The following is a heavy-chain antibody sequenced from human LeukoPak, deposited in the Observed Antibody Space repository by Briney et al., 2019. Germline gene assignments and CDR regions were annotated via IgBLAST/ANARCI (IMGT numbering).Heavy chain of an antibody. CDR3: AKVGPYSMLYDY. V-gene: IGHV1-69*13. J-gene: IGHJ4*02. CDR2: IIPIFGTA. D-gene: IGHD1-26*01. CDR1: GGTFSSYA. Sequence: SVKVSCKASGGTFSSYAISWVRQAPGQGLEWMGGIIPIFGTANYAQKFQGRVTITADESTSTAYMELSSLRAEDTALYYCAKVGPYSMLYDYWGQGTLVTVSS.